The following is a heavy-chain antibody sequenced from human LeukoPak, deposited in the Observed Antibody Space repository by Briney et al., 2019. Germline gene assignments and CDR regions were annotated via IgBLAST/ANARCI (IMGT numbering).Heavy chain of an antibody. D-gene: IGHD6-6*01. CDR2: ISSSSSYI. J-gene: IGHJ4*02. Sequence: GGSLRLSCAASGFTFSSYRMNWVRQAPGKGLEWVSSISSSSSYIYYADSVKGRFTIPRDNAKNSLYLQMNSLRAEDAAVYYCARGSIAARLPFDYWGQGTLVTVSS. CDR3: ARGSIAARLPFDY. CDR1: GFTFSSYR. V-gene: IGHV3-21*01.